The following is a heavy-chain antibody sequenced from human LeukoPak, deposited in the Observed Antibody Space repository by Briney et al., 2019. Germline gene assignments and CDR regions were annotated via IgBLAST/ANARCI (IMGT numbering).Heavy chain of an antibody. CDR2: INPNSGGT. CDR1: GYTFTGYY. V-gene: IGHV1-2*04. Sequence: GASVKVSCKASGYTFTGYYMHWVRQAPGQGLEWMGWINPNSGGTNYAQKFQGWVTMTRDTSISTAYMELSRLRSDDTAVYYCARAGRVDDYGLLSCINWGQGTLVTVSS. D-gene: IGHD2-2*01. J-gene: IGHJ4*02. CDR3: ARAGRVDDYGLLSCIN.